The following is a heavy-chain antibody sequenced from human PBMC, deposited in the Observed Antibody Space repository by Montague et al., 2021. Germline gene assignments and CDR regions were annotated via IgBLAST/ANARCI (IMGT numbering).Heavy chain of an antibody. Sequence: SETLSLTCAVYGVSFSANYWSWIRQPPGQGLEWIGEIYHSGRTNYNPSFKSRVSMSVDTSKNQFSLKLSSVTAADTAMYFCARGSRPHYDFWTGYSPYFDSWGQGTLVTVSS. J-gene: IGHJ4*02. V-gene: IGHV4-34*01. CDR2: IYHSGRT. D-gene: IGHD3-3*01. CDR1: GVSFSANY. CDR3: ARGSRPHYDFWTGYSPYFDS.